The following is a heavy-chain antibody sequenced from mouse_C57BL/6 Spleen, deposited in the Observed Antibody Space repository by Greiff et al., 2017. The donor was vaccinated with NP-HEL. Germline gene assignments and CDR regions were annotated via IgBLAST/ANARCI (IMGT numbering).Heavy chain of an antibody. CDR1: GYTFTDYY. CDR3: ARRGIYYGNLYFDV. D-gene: IGHD2-1*01. J-gene: IGHJ1*03. V-gene: IGHV1-19*01. Sequence: EVQLQQSGPVLVKPGASVKMSCKASGYTFTDYYMNWVKQSHGKSLEWIGVINPYNGGTSSNQKFKGKATLTVDKSSSTAYVELNSLTSEDSAVYYCARRGIYYGNLYFDVWGTGTTVTVSS. CDR2: INPYNGGT.